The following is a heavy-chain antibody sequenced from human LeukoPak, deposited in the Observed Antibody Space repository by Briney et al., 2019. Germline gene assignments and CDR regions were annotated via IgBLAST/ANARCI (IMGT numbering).Heavy chain of an antibody. V-gene: IGHV5-51*01. Sequence: GESLMISCKGSGYSFTSYWIGWVRQMPGKGLEWMGVIYPGDSDTRYSPSFQGQVTISADKSISTAYLQWSSLKASDTAMYYCARLNDFWSGYPYYFDYWGQGTLVTVSS. CDR3: ARLNDFWSGYPYYFDY. D-gene: IGHD3-3*01. CDR1: GYSFTSYW. J-gene: IGHJ4*02. CDR2: IYPGDSDT.